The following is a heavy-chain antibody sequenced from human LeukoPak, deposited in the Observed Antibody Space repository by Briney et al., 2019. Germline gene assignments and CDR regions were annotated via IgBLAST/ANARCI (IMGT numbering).Heavy chain of an antibody. Sequence: PGGSLRLSCAASGNYWMHWVRQVPGKGLVWVSHINSDGSWTSYADSVKGRFTISKDNAKNTVYLQMNSLRAEDTAVYYCARYFTAVAETLRLDYWGQGTLVTVSS. CDR2: INSDGSWT. CDR3: ARYFTAVAETLRLDY. D-gene: IGHD6-19*01. CDR1: GNYW. V-gene: IGHV3-74*01. J-gene: IGHJ4*02.